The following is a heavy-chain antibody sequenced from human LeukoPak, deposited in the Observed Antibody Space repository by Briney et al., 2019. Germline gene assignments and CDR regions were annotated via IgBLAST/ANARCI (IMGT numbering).Heavy chain of an antibody. CDR1: GLTVKASY. CDR2: IYPAGTT. CDR3: VRGGILTGSFDY. D-gene: IGHD3-9*01. Sequence: PGGSLRLSCAASGLTVKASYLSWVRQAPGKGLEWVSVIYPAGTTYYAGSVKGRFTMSRDASKNTVDLQMNSLRVDDTAVYYCVRGGILTGSFDYWGQGTLVTVSS. J-gene: IGHJ4*02. V-gene: IGHV3-66*01.